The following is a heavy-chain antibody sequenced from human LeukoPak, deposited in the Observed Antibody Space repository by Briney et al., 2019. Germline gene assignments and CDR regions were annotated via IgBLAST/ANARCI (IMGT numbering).Heavy chain of an antibody. D-gene: IGHD6-13*01. V-gene: IGHV4-38-2*01. CDR3: ARLRGFSSSWRCDH. CDR2: ISGGGIT. CDR1: DYSISNGFE. J-gene: IGHJ4*02. Sequence: PSETLPLTCAVSDYSISNGFEWGWIRQPPGKGLEWIGCISGGGITHFNPSLKSRVTISVDTSKNQFSLKVTSVTAADTAVYFCARLRGFSSSWRCDHWGRGTLVTVSS.